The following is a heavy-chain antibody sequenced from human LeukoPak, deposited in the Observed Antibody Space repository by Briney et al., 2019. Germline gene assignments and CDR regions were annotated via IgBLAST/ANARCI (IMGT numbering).Heavy chain of an antibody. D-gene: IGHD6-13*01. CDR3: ARDSGSEYAFDL. Sequence: GGSLRLSCAAYGFTFSSYWMSWVRQAPGKGLEWVANIKQDGSEKYYVDSVKGRFTMSRDNAKNSLFLQMNSLRAEDTAVYYCARDSGSEYAFDLWGQGTLVTVSS. V-gene: IGHV3-7*01. CDR1: GFTFSSYW. J-gene: IGHJ3*01. CDR2: IKQDGSEK.